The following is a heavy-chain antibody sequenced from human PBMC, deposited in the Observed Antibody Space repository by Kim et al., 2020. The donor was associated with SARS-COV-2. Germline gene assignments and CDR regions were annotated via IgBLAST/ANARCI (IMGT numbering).Heavy chain of an antibody. CDR3: ARGYCSSTSCPDMDV. D-gene: IGHD2-2*01. Sequence: PSLKSRVTISVDTSKNQFSLKLSSVTAADTAVYYCARGYCSSTSCPDMDVWGQGTTVTVSS. V-gene: IGHV4-34*01. J-gene: IGHJ6*02.